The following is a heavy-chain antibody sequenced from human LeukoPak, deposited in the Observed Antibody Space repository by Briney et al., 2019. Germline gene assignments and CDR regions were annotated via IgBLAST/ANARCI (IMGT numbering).Heavy chain of an antibody. CDR2: INYSGST. Sequence: SETLSLTCAVYGGSFSGYYWSWIRQPPGKGLEWIGEINYSGSTNYNPSLKSRVTISVDTSKNQFSLKLSSVTAADTAVYYCARGRSGWNFDYWGQGTLVTVSS. J-gene: IGHJ4*02. V-gene: IGHV4-34*01. CDR3: ARGRSGWNFDY. D-gene: IGHD6-19*01. CDR1: GGSFSGYY.